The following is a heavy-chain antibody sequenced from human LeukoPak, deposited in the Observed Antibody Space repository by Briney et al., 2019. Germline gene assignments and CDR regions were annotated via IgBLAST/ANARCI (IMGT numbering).Heavy chain of an antibody. CDR1: GYTLTELS. CDR2: FDPEDGET. J-gene: IGHJ4*02. Sequence: ASVKVSCKVSGYTLTELSMHWVRQAPGKGLERMGGFDPEDGETIYAQKFQGRVTMTEDTSTDTAYMELSSLRSEDTAVYYCATAPYCSSTSCSDYWGQGTLVTVSS. CDR3: ATAPYCSSTSCSDY. V-gene: IGHV1-24*01. D-gene: IGHD2-2*01.